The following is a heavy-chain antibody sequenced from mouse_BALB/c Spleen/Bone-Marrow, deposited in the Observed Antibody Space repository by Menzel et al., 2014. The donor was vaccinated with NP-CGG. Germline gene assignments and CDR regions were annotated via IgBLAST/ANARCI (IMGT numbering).Heavy chain of an antibody. J-gene: IGHJ1*01. Sequence: EVQLQESGAELVKPGASVKLSCTASGFNIKDTYIHWVMQRPEQGLAWIGRIDPASGDTKFDPKFQGKDTITADTSCSTAYLQVTSLTSEDTAVYYCARVNPWYFDVGGAGTTVTVSS. V-gene: IGHV14-3*02. CDR1: GFNIKDTY. D-gene: IGHD2-2*01. CDR2: IDPASGDT. CDR3: ARVNPWYFDV.